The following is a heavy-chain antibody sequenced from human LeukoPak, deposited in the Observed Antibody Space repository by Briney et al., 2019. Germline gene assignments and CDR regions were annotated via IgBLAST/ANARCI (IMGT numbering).Heavy chain of an antibody. CDR2: IYYSGST. CDR3: ARDMAPYDSSGAFDY. CDR1: GGSISSGGYY. Sequence: SQTLSLTCTVSGGSISSGGYYWSWIRQHPGKGMDWIGYIYYSGSTYYNPSLKSRVTISVDTSKNQFSLKLSSVTAADTAVYYCARDMAPYDSSGAFDYWGQGTLVTVSS. D-gene: IGHD3-22*01. V-gene: IGHV4-31*03. J-gene: IGHJ4*02.